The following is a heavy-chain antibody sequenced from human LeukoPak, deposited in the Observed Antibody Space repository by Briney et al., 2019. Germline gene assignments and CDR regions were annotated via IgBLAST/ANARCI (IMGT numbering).Heavy chain of an antibody. Sequence: SETLSLTCTVSGGSISSYYWSWIRQPAGKGLEWIGRIYTSGSTNYNPSLKSRVTMSVDTSKNQFSLKLSSVTAADTAVYYCARELFVVVVAATPHFDYSGQGTLVTVSS. D-gene: IGHD2-15*01. CDR3: ARELFVVVVAATPHFDY. V-gene: IGHV4-4*07. CDR2: IYTSGST. CDR1: GGSISSYY. J-gene: IGHJ4*02.